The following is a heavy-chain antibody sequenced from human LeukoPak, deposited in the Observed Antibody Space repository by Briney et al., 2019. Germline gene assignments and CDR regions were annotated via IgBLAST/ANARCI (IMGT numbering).Heavy chain of an antibody. Sequence: SVKVSCKASGGTFSSYAISWVRQAPGQGLERMGGIIPIFGTANYAQKFQGRVTITADESTSTAYMELSRLRSDDTAVYYCARAYSESYPYFDYWGQGTLVTVSS. J-gene: IGHJ4*02. CDR3: ARAYSESYPYFDY. V-gene: IGHV1-69*13. CDR1: GGTFSSYA. D-gene: IGHD1-26*01. CDR2: IIPIFGTA.